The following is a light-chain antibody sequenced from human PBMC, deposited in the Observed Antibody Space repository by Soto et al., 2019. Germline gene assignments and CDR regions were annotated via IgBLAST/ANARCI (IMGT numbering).Light chain of an antibody. Sequence: QSVLTQPASASGSPGQSITISCTGNSSDVGGYNYVSWYQQHPGKAPKLMIYDVSNRPSGVSNRFSGSKSGNTASLTISGLQAEDEADYYCSSYTSSSTRVFGTGTKVTVL. V-gene: IGLV2-14*01. CDR2: DVS. CDR1: SSDVGGYNY. CDR3: SSYTSSSTRV. J-gene: IGLJ1*01.